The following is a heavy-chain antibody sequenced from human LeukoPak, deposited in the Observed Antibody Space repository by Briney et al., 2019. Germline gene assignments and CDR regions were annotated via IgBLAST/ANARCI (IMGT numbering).Heavy chain of an antibody. CDR3: AKDHANTPVVTN. CDR2: ISGSGHST. D-gene: IGHD2-21*02. V-gene: IGHV3-23*01. Sequence: PGGTLRLSCAASGFTFTGYAMSWVRQAPGKGLEWVSAISGSGHSTDYADSVKGRFTISRDNSKNTVDLQMNNLRVDDTAIYYCAKDHANTPVVTNWGQGILVSVSS. CDR1: GFTFTGYA. J-gene: IGHJ4*02.